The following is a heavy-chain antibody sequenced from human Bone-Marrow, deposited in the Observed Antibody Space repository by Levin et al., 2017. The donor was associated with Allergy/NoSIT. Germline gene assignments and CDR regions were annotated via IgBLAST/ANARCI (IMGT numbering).Heavy chain of an antibody. V-gene: IGHV3-23*01. Sequence: ASVKVSCAASGFTFNSYAMTWVRQAPGKGLEWVSIISDSGGRTYYADSVKGRFTITRDNSKNTLHLQMNGLRAEDTAVYYCAKGLFSGLRYLEWPFDHWGQGTLVTVSS. CDR1: GFTFNSYA. CDR2: ISDSGGRT. CDR3: AKGLFSGLRYLEWPFDH. D-gene: IGHD3-3*01. J-gene: IGHJ4*02.